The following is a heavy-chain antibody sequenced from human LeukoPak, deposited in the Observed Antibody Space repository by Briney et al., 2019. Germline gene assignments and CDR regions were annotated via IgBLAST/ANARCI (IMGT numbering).Heavy chain of an antibody. J-gene: IGHJ6*02. CDR3: ARQRGTAMAPYYYYGMDV. CDR2: IYHSGST. V-gene: IGHV4-30-2*01. Sequence: SETLSLTCAVSGGSISSGGYSWSWIRQPPGKGLEWIGYIYHSGSTYYNPSLKSRVTISVDRSKNQFSLKLSSVTAADTAVYYCARQRGTAMAPYYYYGMDVWGQGTTVTVSS. D-gene: IGHD5-18*01. CDR1: GGSISSGGYS.